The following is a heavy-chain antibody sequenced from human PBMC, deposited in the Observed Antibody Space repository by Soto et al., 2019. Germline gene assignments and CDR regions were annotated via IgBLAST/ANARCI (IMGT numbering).Heavy chain of an antibody. CDR3: GRGIDDNASFGMDV. J-gene: IGHJ6*02. V-gene: IGHV3-7*01. D-gene: IGHD1-1*01. Sequence: PGGSLRLSCAASRFTFSSYWMSWFRQAPWMWLEWVSNIKEDGSDKYYADSVKGRFTISRDNAKKSLYGKMNSRRVEDTAVYYCGRGIDDNASFGMDVWGQGTTVTVLL. CDR1: RFTFSSYW. CDR2: IKEDGSDK.